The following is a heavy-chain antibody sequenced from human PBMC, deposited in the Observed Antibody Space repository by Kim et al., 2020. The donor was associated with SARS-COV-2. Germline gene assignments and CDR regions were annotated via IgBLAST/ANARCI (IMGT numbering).Heavy chain of an antibody. J-gene: IGHJ4*02. CDR1: GFTFSSYS. CDR3: ARLKRVSYPDY. D-gene: IGHD1-26*01. Sequence: GGSLRLSCAASGFTFSSYSMNWVRQAPGKGLEWVSSISSSSSYIYYADSVKGRLTISRDNAKNSLYLQMNSLRAEDTAVYYCARLKRVSYPDYWGQGTLVTVSS. CDR2: ISSSSSYI. V-gene: IGHV3-21*01.